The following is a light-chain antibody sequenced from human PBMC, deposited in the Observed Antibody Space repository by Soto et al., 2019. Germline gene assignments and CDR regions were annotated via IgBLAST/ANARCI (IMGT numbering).Light chain of an antibody. CDR3: QQYSDWPYT. CDR1: QSVSTY. J-gene: IGKJ2*01. CDR2: GAY. Sequence: DTVITQSPAPLSVSSCERVTLSCRSRQSVSTYLAWYQQKPGPPPRLLMFGAYTTATGIPARFSGSGSGTEFTLTISSLQSEDLAVYYCQQYSDWPYTFGPGTRLEIK. V-gene: IGKV3-15*01.